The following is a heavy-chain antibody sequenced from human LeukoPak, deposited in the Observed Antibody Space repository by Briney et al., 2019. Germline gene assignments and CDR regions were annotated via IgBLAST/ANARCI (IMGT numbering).Heavy chain of an antibody. Sequence: SETLSLTXAVYGGSFSGYYWSWIRQAPGKGLEWLGEINHSGSTNYNPSLKSRVTISVDTSKNQFSLKLSSVTAADTAVYYCARGRYCSSTSCYDFQHWGQGTLVTVSS. J-gene: IGHJ1*01. CDR3: ARGRYCSSTSCYDFQH. CDR2: INHSGST. CDR1: GGSFSGYY. V-gene: IGHV4-34*01. D-gene: IGHD2-2*01.